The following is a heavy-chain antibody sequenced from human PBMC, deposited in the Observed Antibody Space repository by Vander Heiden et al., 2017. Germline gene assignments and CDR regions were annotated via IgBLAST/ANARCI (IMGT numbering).Heavy chain of an antibody. CDR1: GFTFSSHS. Sequence: EVQLVEFGGGWVQPGGSLRLSCAASGFTFSSHSMNWVRQAPGKGLEWVSYISSSSSTIYYADSVKGRFIISRDNAKNSLYLQMNSLRDEDTAVYYCAREYRGSQGYWGQGTLVTVSS. CDR3: AREYRGSQGY. V-gene: IGHV3-48*02. J-gene: IGHJ4*02. CDR2: ISSSSSTI. D-gene: IGHD1-26*01.